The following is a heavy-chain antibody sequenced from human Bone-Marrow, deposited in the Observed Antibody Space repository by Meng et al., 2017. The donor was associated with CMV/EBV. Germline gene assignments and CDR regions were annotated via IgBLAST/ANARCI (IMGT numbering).Heavy chain of an antibody. J-gene: IGHJ6*02. CDR1: GYTFTGYF. V-gene: IGHV1-18*04. D-gene: IGHD2-2*01. CDR2: ISAYNGNT. Sequence: ASVKVSCKAYGYTFTGYFMHWVRQAPGQGLEWMGWISAYNGNTNYAQKLQGRVTMTTDTSTSTAYMELRSLRSDDTAVYYCARGCSSTSCPDYYGMDVWGQGNTVTVSS. CDR3: ARGCSSTSCPDYYGMDV.